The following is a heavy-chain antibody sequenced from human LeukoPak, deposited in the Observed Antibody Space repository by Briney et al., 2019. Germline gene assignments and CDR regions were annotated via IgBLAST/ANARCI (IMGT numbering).Heavy chain of an antibody. CDR3: ARINFWSGYQYYFDY. V-gene: IGHV4-4*07. D-gene: IGHD3-3*01. CDR2: IYTSGST. J-gene: IGHJ4*02. Sequence: SETLSLTCTVSGGSISSYYWSWIRQPAGKGREWIGRIYTSGSTNYNPSLKSRVSMSVDTSKNQFSLKLSSVTAADTAVYYCARINFWSGYQYYFDYWGQGTLVTVSS. CDR1: GGSISSYY.